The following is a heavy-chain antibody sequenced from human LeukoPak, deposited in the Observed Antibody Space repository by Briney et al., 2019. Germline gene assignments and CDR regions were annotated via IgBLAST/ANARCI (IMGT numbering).Heavy chain of an antibody. CDR3: AGRRDGFDI. CDR1: GLTVNNNY. J-gene: IGHJ3*02. Sequence: GGSLRLSCAASGLTVNNNYMNWVRQAPGKGLEWVSSLSDNGANTYYADSVKGRFTISRDNSKNTLHLQMNSLRVEDTALYYCAGRRDGFDIWGQGTMVTVSS. CDR2: LSDNGANT. V-gene: IGHV3-23*01.